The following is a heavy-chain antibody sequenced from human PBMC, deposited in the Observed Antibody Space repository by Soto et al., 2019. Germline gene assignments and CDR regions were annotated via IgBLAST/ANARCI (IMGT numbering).Heavy chain of an antibody. J-gene: IGHJ4*02. V-gene: IGHV1-8*01. CDR1: GYTFTSYD. Sequence: GASVKVSCQASGYTFTSYDINWVRQATGQGLEWMGGMNPISGNTNYAQKFQGRVTITRDDSISTAYMELSSLRSEDTAVYYCARAGPSGYSGYDFLNFDYWGQGTLVTVSS. CDR3: ARAGPSGYSGYDFLNFDY. D-gene: IGHD5-12*01. CDR2: MNPISGNT.